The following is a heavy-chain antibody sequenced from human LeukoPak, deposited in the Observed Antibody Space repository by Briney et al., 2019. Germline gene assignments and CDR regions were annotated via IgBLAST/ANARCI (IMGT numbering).Heavy chain of an antibody. CDR3: ARVVLRYFDWLLEIDY. CDR2: MNPNSGNT. J-gene: IGHJ4*02. Sequence: GASVKVSCKASGYTLTSYDINWVRQATGQGLEWMGWMNPNSGNTGYAQKFQGRITMTRNTSISTAYMELSSLRSEDTAVYYCARVVLRYFDWLLEIDYWGQGTLVTVSS. V-gene: IGHV1-8*01. CDR1: GYTLTSYD. D-gene: IGHD3-9*01.